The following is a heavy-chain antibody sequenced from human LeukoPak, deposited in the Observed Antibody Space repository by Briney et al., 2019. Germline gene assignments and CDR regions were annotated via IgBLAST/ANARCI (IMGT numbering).Heavy chain of an antibody. V-gene: IGHV3-21*01. J-gene: IGHJ6*03. D-gene: IGHD2-2*01. CDR3: ARDICSTSCSNGDYYYYYYMDV. CDR1: GFNLKTYS. CDR2: ISSSSSYI. Sequence: GGSLRLSCAASGFNLKTYSINWVRQAPGKGLEWVSSISSSSSYIYYADSVKGRFTISRDNAKNSLYLQMNSLRAEDTAVYYCARDICSTSCSNGDYYYYYYMDVWGKGTTVTVSS.